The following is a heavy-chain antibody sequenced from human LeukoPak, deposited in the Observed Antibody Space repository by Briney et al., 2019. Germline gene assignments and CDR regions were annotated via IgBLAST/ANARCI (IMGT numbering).Heavy chain of an antibody. J-gene: IGHJ6*02. CDR2: IIPILGIA. V-gene: IGHV1-69*04. CDR3: ARDKDIVVVPAAIRYYYGMDV. CDR1: GGTFSSYA. Sequence: SVKVSCKASGGTFSSYAISWVRQAPGQGLEWMGRIIPILGIANYAQKFQGRVTITADKSTSTAYMELSSLRSEDTAVYYCARDKDIVVVPAAIRYYYGMDVWGQGTTVTVSS. D-gene: IGHD2-2*01.